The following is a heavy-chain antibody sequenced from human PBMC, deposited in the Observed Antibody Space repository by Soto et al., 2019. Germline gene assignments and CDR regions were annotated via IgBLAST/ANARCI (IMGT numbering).Heavy chain of an antibody. CDR1: GGSISSYY. CDR2: IYYSGST. V-gene: IGHV4-59*08. J-gene: IGHJ3*01. D-gene: IGHD3-22*01. Sequence: ASETLSLTCTVSGGSISSYYWSWIRQPPGKGLEWIGYIYYSGSTNYNPSLKSRVTISVDTSKNQFSLKLSSVTAADTAVYYRAGKWLLRTSNAFDVWGQGTMVTVSS. CDR3: AGKWLLRTSNAFDV.